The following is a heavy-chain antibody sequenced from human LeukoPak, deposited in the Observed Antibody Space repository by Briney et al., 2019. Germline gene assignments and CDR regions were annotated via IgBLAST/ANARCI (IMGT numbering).Heavy chain of an antibody. J-gene: IGHJ6*02. V-gene: IGHV3-64D*09. D-gene: IGHD4-23*01. CDR2: ISDSGVST. Sequence: PGGSLSLSCSASVFPFSRYAMHCVRQAPGKGLEYVSDISDSGVSTYYADSVKGRFTTSRENTKNTLYLQMSSLRAEGTAVYFCVRGNSFGPYVMDVWGQGTTVTVSS. CDR1: VFPFSRYA. CDR3: VRGNSFGPYVMDV.